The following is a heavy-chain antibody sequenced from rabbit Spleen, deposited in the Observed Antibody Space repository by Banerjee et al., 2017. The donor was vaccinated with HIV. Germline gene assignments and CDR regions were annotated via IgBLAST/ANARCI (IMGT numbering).Heavy chain of an antibody. CDR1: GFDLSSYYY. V-gene: IGHV1S45*01. CDR2: INAATAKP. CDR3: GRSSYPNYDGYGYGSNL. J-gene: IGHJ4*01. D-gene: IGHD3-1*01. Sequence: QEQLEESRGGLVKPEGSLTLTCKASGFDLSSYYYMCWVRQAPGKGLEWIACINAATAKPVYATWAKGRFTISKTSPTTVTLQMTSLTAADTATYFCGRSSYPNYDGYGYGSNLWGQGTLVTVS.